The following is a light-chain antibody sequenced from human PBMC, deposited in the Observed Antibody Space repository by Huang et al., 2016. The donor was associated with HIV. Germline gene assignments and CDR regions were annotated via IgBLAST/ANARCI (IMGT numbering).Light chain of an antibody. CDR3: QQYYSVPVT. CDR2: CAS. J-gene: IGKJ4*01. Sequence: DIVMTQSPDSLAVSLGESATINCKSSQTGLYSSNKKNYLAWYQQKPGQFPKLRSYCASARESGVPYRVSGSGSGTDFTLTINSLQDEDVAVYYCQQYYSVPVTFGGGTKVEIK. CDR1: QTGLYSSNKKNY. V-gene: IGKV4-1*01.